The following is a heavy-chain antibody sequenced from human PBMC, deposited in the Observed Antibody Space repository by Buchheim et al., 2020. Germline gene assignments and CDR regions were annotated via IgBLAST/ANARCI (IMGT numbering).Heavy chain of an antibody. D-gene: IGHD5-18*01. V-gene: IGHV1-69*09. CDR2: IIPILGIA. Sequence: QVQLVQSGAEVKKPGSSVKVSCKASGGTFSSYTISWVRQAPGQGLEWMGRIIPILGIANYAQKFQGRVTITADKSTSTAYMELSSLRSEDTAVYYCARGGRGYSYGYNTYYYYGMDVWGQGTT. CDR1: GGTFSSYT. J-gene: IGHJ6*02. CDR3: ARGGRGYSYGYNTYYYYGMDV.